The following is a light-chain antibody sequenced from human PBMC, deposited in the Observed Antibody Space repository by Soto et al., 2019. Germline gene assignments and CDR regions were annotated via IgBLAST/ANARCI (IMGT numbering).Light chain of an antibody. CDR1: QSITNNY. J-gene: IGKJ1*01. V-gene: IGKV3-20*01. Sequence: EIVLTQSPGTLSLSPGERATLFCRASQSITNNYLAWYQQKPGQAPRLLIYGASSRATGIPDRFSGSGSGTDFTLPISRRQAEDFAVYYCQQHGSSPPSWTFGQGTEVEIK. CDR3: QQHGSSPPSWT. CDR2: GAS.